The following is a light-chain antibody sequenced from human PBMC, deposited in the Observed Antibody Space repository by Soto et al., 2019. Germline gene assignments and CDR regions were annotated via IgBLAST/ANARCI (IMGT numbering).Light chain of an antibody. Sequence: QSGPEQPPAGSESPGRSVTISCTRNSSDVGSFNRVSWYQQPPGTAPKLMIYEVTNRPSGVPDRFSGSKSGNTASLTISGLQAKNEDDYYCSSFKSSSTCVFGTGTKVTVL. CDR2: EVT. CDR3: SSFKSSSTCV. V-gene: IGLV2-18*02. CDR1: SSDVGSFNR. J-gene: IGLJ1*01.